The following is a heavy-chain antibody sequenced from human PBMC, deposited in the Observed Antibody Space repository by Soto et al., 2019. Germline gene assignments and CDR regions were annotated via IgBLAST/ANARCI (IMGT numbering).Heavy chain of an antibody. CDR3: AKVGLFRNGYMGVVRGDY. J-gene: IGHJ4*02. Sequence: DVQLLESGGGLVQPGGSLRLSCAASGFTFSSYAMSWVRQAPGKGLEWVSGITDGGGSTFYADSLQGRFTNSRDNSKNPLYLQTSSLRAEDTSIYYCAKVGLFRNGYMGVVRGDYWGQGTLVSVPA. CDR2: ITDGGGST. V-gene: IGHV3-23*01. D-gene: IGHD3-22*01. CDR1: GFTFSSYA.